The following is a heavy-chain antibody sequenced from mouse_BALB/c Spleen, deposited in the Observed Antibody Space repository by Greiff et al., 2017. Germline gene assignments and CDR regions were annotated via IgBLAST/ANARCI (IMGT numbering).Heavy chain of an antibody. D-gene: IGHD1-2*01. CDR2: INPYNDGT. Sequence: EVKLQESGPELVKPGASVKMSCKASGYTFTSYVMHWVKQKPGQGLEWIGYINPYNDGTKYNEKFKGKATLTSDKSSSTAYMELSSLTSEDSAVYYCALLRRYGVGQVLDYWGQGTTLTVSS. V-gene: IGHV1-14*01. J-gene: IGHJ2*01. CDR1: GYTFTSYV. CDR3: ALLRRYGVGQVLDY.